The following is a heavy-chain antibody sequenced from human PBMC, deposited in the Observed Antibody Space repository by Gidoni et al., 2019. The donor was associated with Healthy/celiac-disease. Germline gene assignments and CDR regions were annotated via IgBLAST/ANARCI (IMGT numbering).Heavy chain of an antibody. V-gene: IGHV3-21*01. CDR3: ARLIAAGGMDV. D-gene: IGHD6-13*01. CDR2: ISSSSSYI. J-gene: IGHJ6*02. CDR1: GFTFSSYS. Sequence: EVQLVESGGGLVKPGGSLRLFCAASGFTFSSYSMNWVRQAPGKGLEWVSSISSSSSYIYYADSVKGRFTISRDNAKNSLYLQMNSLRAEETAVYYCARLIAAGGMDVWGQGTTVTVSS.